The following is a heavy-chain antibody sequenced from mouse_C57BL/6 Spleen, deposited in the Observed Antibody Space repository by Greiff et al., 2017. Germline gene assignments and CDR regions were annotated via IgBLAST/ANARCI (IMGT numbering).Heavy chain of an antibody. V-gene: IGHV2-6-1*01. CDR2: IWSDGST. D-gene: IGHD2-4*01. CDR1: GFSLTSYG. J-gene: IGHJ4*01. Sequence: QVQLQQSGPGLVAPSQSLSITCTVSGFSLTSYGVHWVRQPPGKGLEWLVVIWSDGSTTYNSALKSRLSISKDNSKSQVFLKMNSLQTDDTAMYYCARHYDSYYAMDYWGQGTSVTVSS. CDR3: ARHYDSYYAMDY.